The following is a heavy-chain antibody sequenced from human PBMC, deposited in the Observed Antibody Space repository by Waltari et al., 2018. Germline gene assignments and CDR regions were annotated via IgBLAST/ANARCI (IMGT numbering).Heavy chain of an antibody. V-gene: IGHV1-8*03. CDR1: GYTFTSYD. CDR3: ARGRAYGFWRGTLWY. Sequence: QVQLVQSGAEVKKPGASVKVSCKASGYTFTSYDINWVRQATGQGLEWRGWKSPNSGNTGYAKKFQGRVTITRNTSISTAYMELSSLRSEDTAVYYCARGRAYGFWRGTLWYWGQGTLVTVSS. D-gene: IGHD3-3*01. J-gene: IGHJ4*02. CDR2: KSPNSGNT.